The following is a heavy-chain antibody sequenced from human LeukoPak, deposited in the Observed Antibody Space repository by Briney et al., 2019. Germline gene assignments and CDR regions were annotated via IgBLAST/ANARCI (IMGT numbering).Heavy chain of an antibody. D-gene: IGHD5-24*01. V-gene: IGHV3-23*01. CDR2: ISGSGRAT. CDR3: ARAGNEVGYIIYFDH. J-gene: IGHJ4*02. Sequence: PGGSLRLSCATSGFTFNTYAMTGVRHAPGKGLEWVSLISGSGRATYYADSVRGRLTISRDNSKSPLYLQMTSLGAEDTAVYYCARAGNEVGYIIYFDHWGQETLVTVSS. CDR1: GFTFNTYA.